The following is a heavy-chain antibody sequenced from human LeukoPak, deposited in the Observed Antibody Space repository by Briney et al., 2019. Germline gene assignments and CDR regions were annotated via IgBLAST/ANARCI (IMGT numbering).Heavy chain of an antibody. J-gene: IGHJ4*02. CDR2: IYYSGSA. CDR3: AREGDGYNNYFDY. CDR1: GASISSSSSY. D-gene: IGHD5-24*01. Sequence: SETLPLTCTVSGASISSSSSYWGWIRQPPGKGLEWIGNIYYSGSAYYNPSLKSRVTISVDTSKNQFSLQLSSVTAADTAVYYCAREGDGYNNYFDYWGQGTLVTVSS. V-gene: IGHV4-39*07.